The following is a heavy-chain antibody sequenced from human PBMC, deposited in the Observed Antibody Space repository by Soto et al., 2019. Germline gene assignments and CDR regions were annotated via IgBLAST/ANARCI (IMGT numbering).Heavy chain of an antibody. D-gene: IGHD3-10*01. J-gene: IGHJ4*02. CDR1: GGTFSSYA. V-gene: IGHV1-69*12. CDR2: IIPIFGTA. Sequence: QVQLVQSGAEVKKPGSSVKVSCKASGGTFSSYAISWVRQAPGQGLEWMGGIIPIFGTANYAQKFQGRVTITADESTSXAYMELSSLRSEDTAVYYCASSSRLGELDNPPIDYWGQGTLVTVSS. CDR3: ASSSRLGELDNPPIDY.